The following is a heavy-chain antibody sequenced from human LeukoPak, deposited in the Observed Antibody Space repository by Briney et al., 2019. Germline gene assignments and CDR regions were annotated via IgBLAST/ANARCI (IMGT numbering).Heavy chain of an antibody. CDR3: ASLDTAMVTWRDN. CDR2: IKRDGSET. CDR1: GFIFSSQW. Sequence: PGGSLRPSCEASGFIFSSQWMSWVRQAPGKGLEWVANIKRDGSETYYVNSVKGRFTISRDNAKNSLFLQMNSLRGEDTAVYYCASLDTAMVTWRDNWGQGTLVTVSS. J-gene: IGHJ4*02. D-gene: IGHD5-18*01. V-gene: IGHV3-7*03.